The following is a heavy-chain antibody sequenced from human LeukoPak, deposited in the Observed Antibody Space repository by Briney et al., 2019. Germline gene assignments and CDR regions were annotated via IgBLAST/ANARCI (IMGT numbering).Heavy chain of an antibody. CDR3: ARNYYDSSGNNWFDP. V-gene: IGHV1-18*01. Sequence: ASVKVSCKASGYTFTSYGISWVRQAPGQGLEWMGWISAYNGNTNYAQKLQGRVTMTTDTSTSTAYMELRSLRSEDTAVYYCARNYYDSSGNNWFDPWGQGTLVTVSS. J-gene: IGHJ5*02. CDR2: ISAYNGNT. CDR1: GYTFTSYG. D-gene: IGHD3-22*01.